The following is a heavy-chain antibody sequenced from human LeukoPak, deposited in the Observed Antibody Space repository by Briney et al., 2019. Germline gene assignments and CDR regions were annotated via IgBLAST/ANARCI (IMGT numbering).Heavy chain of an antibody. J-gene: IGHJ4*02. Sequence: GRSLRLSCAASGFTFSNYGMHWVRQAPGKGLEWVAVIWYNGSNKYYADSVKGRFTISRDNSKNTLYLQMNSLRAEDTAVYYCARGGYSYGLIDYWGQGTLVTVSS. D-gene: IGHD5-18*01. CDR2: IWYNGSNK. V-gene: IGHV3-33*01. CDR3: ARGGYSYGLIDY. CDR1: GFTFSNYG.